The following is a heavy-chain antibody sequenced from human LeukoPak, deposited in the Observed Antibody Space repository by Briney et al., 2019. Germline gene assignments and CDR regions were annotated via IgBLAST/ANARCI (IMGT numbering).Heavy chain of an antibody. CDR3: ARGEGLFDY. Sequence: GGSLRLSCAASGLTVSSNYMSWVRQAPGKGLEWVSVIYSGGNTHYADSVKGRFTISRDNSKNTLYLQRNSLRAEDTAVYYCARGEGLFDYWGQGTLVTVSS. J-gene: IGHJ4*02. V-gene: IGHV3-53*01. CDR2: IYSGGNT. CDR1: GLTVSSNY.